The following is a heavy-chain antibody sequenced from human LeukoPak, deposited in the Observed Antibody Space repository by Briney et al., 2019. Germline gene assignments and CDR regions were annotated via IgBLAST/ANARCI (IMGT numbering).Heavy chain of an antibody. CDR3: ARDSSSWLC. CDR2: ISSSSSYI. J-gene: IGHJ4*02. Sequence: GGSLRLSCAASGFTFSSYSMNWVRQAPGKGLEWVSSISSSSSYIYYAASVKGRFTISRDNAKNSLYLQMNSLRAEDTAVYYCARDSSSWLCWGQGTLVTVSS. CDR1: GFTFSSYS. V-gene: IGHV3-21*01. D-gene: IGHD6-13*01.